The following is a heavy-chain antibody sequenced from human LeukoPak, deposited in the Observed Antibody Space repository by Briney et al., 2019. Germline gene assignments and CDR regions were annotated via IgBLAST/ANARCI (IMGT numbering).Heavy chain of an antibody. CDR3: VRSGDSSCSAAFDI. Sequence: GASVKVSCKASGYTFTSYGISWVRQAPGQGLEGMAYISVYKGNTKYAQTLQGRVTMTTDTSTSTAYIELRSRRSDDTAVYYCVRSGDSSCSAAFDIRGQGTMVTVS. J-gene: IGHJ3*02. D-gene: IGHD3-22*01. CDR1: GYTFTSYG. V-gene: IGHV1-18*01. CDR2: ISVYKGNT.